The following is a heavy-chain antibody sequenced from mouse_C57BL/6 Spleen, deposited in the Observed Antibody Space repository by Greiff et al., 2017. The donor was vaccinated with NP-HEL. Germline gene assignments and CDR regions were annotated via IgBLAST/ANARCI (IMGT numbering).Heavy chain of an antibody. Sequence: QVQLQQSGAELVKPGASVKLSCKASGYTFTSYWMHWVKQRPGQGLEWIGMIHPNSGSTNYNEKFKSKATLTVDQSSSTAYMQLSSLTSEDSAVYYCARELLWFAYWGQGTLVTVSA. CDR1: GYTFTSYW. V-gene: IGHV1-64*01. J-gene: IGHJ3*01. CDR3: ARELLWFAY. D-gene: IGHD1-3*01. CDR2: IHPNSGST.